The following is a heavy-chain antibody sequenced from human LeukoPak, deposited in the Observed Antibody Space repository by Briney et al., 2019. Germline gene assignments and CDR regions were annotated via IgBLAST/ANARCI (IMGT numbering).Heavy chain of an antibody. J-gene: IGHJ4*02. V-gene: IGHV1-69*05. CDR3: ARDGKLTGAPYFDY. CDR1: GGTFSSYA. Sequence: ASMKVSCKASGGTFSSYAISWVRQAPGQGLEWMGRIIPIFGTANYARKFQGRVTITTDESTSTAYMELSSLRSEDTAVYYCARDGKLTGAPYFDYWGQGTLVTVSS. D-gene: IGHD7-27*01. CDR2: IIPIFGTA.